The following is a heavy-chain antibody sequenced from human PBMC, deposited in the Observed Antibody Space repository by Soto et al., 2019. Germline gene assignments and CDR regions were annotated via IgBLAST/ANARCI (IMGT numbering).Heavy chain of an antibody. CDR2: ISYDGSNK. D-gene: IGHD6-19*01. V-gene: IGHV3-30-3*01. Sequence: QVQLVESGGGVVQPGRSLRLSCAASGFTFSSYAMHWVRQAPGKGLEWVAVISYDGSNKYYADSVKGRFTISRDNSKNTLYLQMNSLRADDTAVYYCAREQGAGSVADHYWGQGTRVTVSS. CDR3: AREQGAGSVADHY. CDR1: GFTFSSYA. J-gene: IGHJ4*02.